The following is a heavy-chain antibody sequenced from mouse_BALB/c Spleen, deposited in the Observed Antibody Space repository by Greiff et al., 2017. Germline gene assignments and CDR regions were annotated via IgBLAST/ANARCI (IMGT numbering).Heavy chain of an antibody. V-gene: IGHV5-9-4*01. J-gene: IGHJ3*01. CDR2: ISSGGSYT. CDR1: GFTFSSYA. CDR3: ARDRYDSGFAY. Sequence: EVQRVESGGGLVKPGGSLKLSCAASGFTFSSYAMSWVRQSPEKRLEWVAEISSGGSYTYYPDTVTGRFTISRDNAKNTLYLEMSSLRSEDTAMYYCARDRYDSGFAYWGQGTLVTVSA. D-gene: IGHD2-14*01.